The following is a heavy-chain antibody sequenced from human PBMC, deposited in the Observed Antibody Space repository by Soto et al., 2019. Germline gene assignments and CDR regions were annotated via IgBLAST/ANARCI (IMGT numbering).Heavy chain of an antibody. V-gene: IGHV4-31*03. CDR2: IYHSGTT. Sequence: QVQLQESGPGLVKPSETLSLSCNVSGGSISSDDFFWSWVRQHPARGLEWIGYIYHSGTTYYNPSLQSRITISVDTSKNQVSLKLRSVTAADTAVYFCARDEDHGSGRSGGMDVWGQGTAVTVS. J-gene: IGHJ6*02. CDR1: GGSISSDDFF. CDR3: ARDEDHGSGRSGGMDV. D-gene: IGHD3-10*01.